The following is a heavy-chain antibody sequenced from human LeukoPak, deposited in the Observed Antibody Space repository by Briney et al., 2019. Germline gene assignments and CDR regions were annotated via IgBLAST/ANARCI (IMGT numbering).Heavy chain of an antibody. V-gene: IGHV3-30-3*01. CDR3: ARDSGVPAAWPDAFDI. J-gene: IGHJ3*02. CDR2: IPYDGSNK. CDR1: GFTFSSYA. Sequence: GGSLRLSCAASGFTFSSYAMHWVRQAPGKGLEWVAVIPYDGSNKYYADSVKGRFTISRDNSKNTLYLQMNSLRAEDTAVYYCARDSGVPAAWPDAFDIWGQGTMVTVSS. D-gene: IGHD2-2*01.